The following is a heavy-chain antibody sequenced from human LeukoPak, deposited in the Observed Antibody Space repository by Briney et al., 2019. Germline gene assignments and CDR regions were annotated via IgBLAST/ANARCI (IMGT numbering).Heavy chain of an antibody. CDR2: IHHSGST. CDR1: GDSISSSNW. Sequence: SGTLSLTCAVSGDSISSSNWWSWARQSPGKGLEWIAEIHHSGSTNCNPSLKSRVTISVDKSKNQFSLQLSSVTAADTAVYYCARVGVRGVITSFDYWGQGTLVTVSS. J-gene: IGHJ4*02. D-gene: IGHD3-10*01. CDR3: ARVGVRGVITSFDY. V-gene: IGHV4-4*02.